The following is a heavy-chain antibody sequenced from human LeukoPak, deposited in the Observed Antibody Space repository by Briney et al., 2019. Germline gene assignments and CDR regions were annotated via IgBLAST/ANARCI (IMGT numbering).Heavy chain of an antibody. Sequence: GGSLRLSCAASGFTFSSYWMSWVRQAPGKGLEWVANIKQDGSEKYYVDSVKGRFTISRDNAKNSLYLQMNSLRAEDTAGYYCARAPPIVVVPATPLASWGQGTLVTVSS. CDR1: GFTFSSYW. D-gene: IGHD2-21*02. V-gene: IGHV3-7*01. CDR2: IKQDGSEK. CDR3: ARAPPIVVVPATPLAS. J-gene: IGHJ5*02.